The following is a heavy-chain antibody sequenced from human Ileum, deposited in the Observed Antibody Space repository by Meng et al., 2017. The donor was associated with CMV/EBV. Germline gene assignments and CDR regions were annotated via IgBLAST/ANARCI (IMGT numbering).Heavy chain of an antibody. CDR3: ARSAYSPPYYYYGMDV. D-gene: IGHD4-11*01. CDR1: GFTFSSYS. Sequence: GESLKISCAASGFTFSSYSMNWVRQAPGKGLEWVSSISSSSSYIYYADSVKGRFTISRDNAKNSLYLQMNSLRAEDTAVYYCARSAYSPPYYYYGMDVWGQGTTVTVSS. CDR2: ISSSSSYI. V-gene: IGHV3-21*01. J-gene: IGHJ6*02.